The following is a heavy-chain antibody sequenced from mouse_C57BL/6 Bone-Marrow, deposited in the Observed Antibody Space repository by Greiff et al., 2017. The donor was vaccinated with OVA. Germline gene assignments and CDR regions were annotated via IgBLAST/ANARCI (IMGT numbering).Heavy chain of an antibody. D-gene: IGHD1-1*01. Sequence: QVQLKQPGAELVKPGDSVKLSCKASGYTFPSYWMQWVKQRPGQGLEWIGEIDTSDSYTNYNQNFKGKATLTGDTSSSTAYLQLSSLTSEDSAVYNCARWTVVPVMDYWGQGTSVTVSS. J-gene: IGHJ4*01. CDR1: GYTFPSYW. V-gene: IGHV1-50*01. CDR3: ARWTVVPVMDY. CDR2: IDTSDSYT.